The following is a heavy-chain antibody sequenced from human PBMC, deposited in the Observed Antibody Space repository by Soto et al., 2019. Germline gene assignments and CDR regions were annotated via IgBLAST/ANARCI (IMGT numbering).Heavy chain of an antibody. J-gene: IGHJ3*02. CDR1: GYTLTELS. V-gene: IGHV1-24*01. CDR3: ASTYACSSGPWGAFDI. D-gene: IGHD6-19*01. CDR2: FDPEDGET. Sequence: ASVKVSCKVSGYTLTELSMHLLRQAPGKGLEWMGGFDPEDGETIYAQKFQGRVTMTEDTSTDTAYMEPSSLRSEETAVYYCASTYACSSGPWGAFDIWGQGTTVTVSS.